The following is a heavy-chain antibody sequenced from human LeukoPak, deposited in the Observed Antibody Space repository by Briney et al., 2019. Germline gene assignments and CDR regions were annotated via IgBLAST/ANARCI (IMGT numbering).Heavy chain of an antibody. J-gene: IGHJ5*02. CDR3: ATTPVLDSGYDSRSFDP. V-gene: IGHV1-69*05. CDR2: IIPIFGTA. CDR1: GGTFSSYA. Sequence: SVKVSFTASGGTFSSYAISWVRQAPGQGLEWMGGIIPIFGTANYAQKFQGRVTITTDESTSTAYMELSSLRSEDTAVYYCATTPVLDSGYDSRSFDPWGQGTLVTVSS. D-gene: IGHD5-12*01.